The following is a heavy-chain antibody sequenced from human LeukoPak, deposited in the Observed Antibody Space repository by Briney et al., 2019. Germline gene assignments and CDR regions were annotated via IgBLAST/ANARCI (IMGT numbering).Heavy chain of an antibody. CDR1: GDTLANYG. V-gene: IGHV1-18*04. Sequence: ASVKVSCKAPGDTLANYGITWVRQAPGQGLEWMGWISAYNGNTNYAQKLQGRVTMTTDTSTSTAYMELRSLRSDDTAVYYCARAESIAARFRRVHYYYYMDVWGKGTTVTVSS. J-gene: IGHJ6*03. D-gene: IGHD6-6*01. CDR2: ISAYNGNT. CDR3: ARAESIAARFRRVHYYYYMDV.